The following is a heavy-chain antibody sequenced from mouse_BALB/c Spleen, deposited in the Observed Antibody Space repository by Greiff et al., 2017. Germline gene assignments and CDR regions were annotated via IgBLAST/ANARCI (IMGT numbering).Heavy chain of an antibody. Sequence: DVKLVESGPGLVKPSQSLSLTCTVTGYSITSDYAWNWIRQFPGNKLEWMGYISYSGSTSYNPSLKSRISITRDTSKNQFFLQLNSVTTEDTATYYCARSGDGYFPWFAYWGQGTLVTVSA. D-gene: IGHD2-3*01. V-gene: IGHV3-2*02. J-gene: IGHJ3*01. CDR2: ISYSGST. CDR3: ARSGDGYFPWFAY. CDR1: GYSITSDYA.